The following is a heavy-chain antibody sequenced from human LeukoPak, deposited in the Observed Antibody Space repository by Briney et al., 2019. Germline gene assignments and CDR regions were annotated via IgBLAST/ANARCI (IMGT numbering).Heavy chain of an antibody. CDR3: ARTLKWTLVGFDY. D-gene: IGHD1-26*01. CDR2: IKDDGSEK. Sequence: GGSLRLSCVVSGFPFSNYWMNWVRQGPGKGLEWVANIKDDGSEKYYVDSVKGRFTISRDNSKNTLFLQMSGLRAEDTAVYYCARTLKWTLVGFDYWGQGILVTVSS. V-gene: IGHV3-7*03. CDR1: GFPFSNYW. J-gene: IGHJ4*02.